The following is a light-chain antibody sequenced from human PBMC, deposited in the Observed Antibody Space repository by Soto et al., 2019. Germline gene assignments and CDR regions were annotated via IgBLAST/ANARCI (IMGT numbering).Light chain of an antibody. J-gene: IGKJ1*01. CDR1: QSISNS. CDR3: QHRFRWPPA. V-gene: IGKV3-11*01. CDR2: DAF. Sequence: DIVLTQSRATLSLSPWERATLSCRASQSISNSLAWYQQNHGKXDRXXINDAFNRATGIPARFSAILYGTAGTITIRGLEPEDGAVYYGQHRFRWPPAFGQGTKVDIK.